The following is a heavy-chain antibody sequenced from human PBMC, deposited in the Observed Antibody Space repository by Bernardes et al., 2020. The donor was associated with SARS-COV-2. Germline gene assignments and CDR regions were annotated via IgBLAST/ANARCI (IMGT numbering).Heavy chain of an antibody. CDR3: ARDFGGASDY. CDR1: GLSRYW. Sequence: GGSLRLSCVASGLSRYWMHWVRQAPGKGLVWVARIEVDGSVIDYADSVRGRFTISRDNAKDTLYLQMDSLTADDTAVYYCARDFGGASDYWGQGTLVTVSS. CDR2: IEVDGSVI. V-gene: IGHV3-74*01. J-gene: IGHJ4*02. D-gene: IGHD2-21*01.